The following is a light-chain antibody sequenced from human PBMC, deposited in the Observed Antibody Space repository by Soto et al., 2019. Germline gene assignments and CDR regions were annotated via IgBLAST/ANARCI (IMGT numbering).Light chain of an antibody. J-gene: IGLJ3*02. Sequence: QSVLTQPASVSGSPGQSITISCTRTSSDVGGYNHVSWYQQHPGKAPKLMIFDVTNRPSGVSNRFSGSKSGNTASLTISGLQAEDEADYYCNSYTSISTLVVFGGGTKLTVL. CDR3: NSYTSISTLVV. V-gene: IGLV2-14*03. CDR1: SSDVGGYNH. CDR2: DVT.